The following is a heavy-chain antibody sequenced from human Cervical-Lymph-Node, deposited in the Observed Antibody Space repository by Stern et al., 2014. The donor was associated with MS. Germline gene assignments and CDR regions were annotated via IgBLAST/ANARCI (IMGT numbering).Heavy chain of an antibody. CDR1: GGSVNSATYY. J-gene: IGHJ6*02. CDR3: ARDLSPTIFENNGMGV. Sequence: QLQLQESGPRLVKPSETLSLTCTVSGGSVNSATYYWTWIRQPPGKGLEWIGYIYNSGATKYNPSLQSRVTISLDTSNNQFSLKLNSVTAADTAVYYCARDLSPTIFENNGMGVWGQGTMVTVSS. V-gene: IGHV4-61*01. D-gene: IGHD3-3*01. CDR2: IYNSGAT.